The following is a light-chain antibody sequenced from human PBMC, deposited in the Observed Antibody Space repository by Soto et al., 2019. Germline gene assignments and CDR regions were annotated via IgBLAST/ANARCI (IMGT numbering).Light chain of an antibody. CDR3: QQSYSTLYT. CDR1: QSISSY. V-gene: IGKV1-39*01. Sequence: DIQMTQSPSSLSASVGDRVTITCRASQSISSYLNWYQQKPGKAPKLLIYGASSLQSGVPSRFSGSGSGTDVTLIISSLQPEDFATYFCQQSYSTLYTFGQGTKLEIK. J-gene: IGKJ2*01. CDR2: GAS.